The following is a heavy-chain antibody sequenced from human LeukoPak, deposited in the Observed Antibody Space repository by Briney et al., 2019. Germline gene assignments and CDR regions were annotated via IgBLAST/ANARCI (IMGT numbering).Heavy chain of an antibody. CDR1: GFTFSNYA. V-gene: IGHV3-23*01. CDR2: ISGSGGST. Sequence: GGSLRLSCAASGFTFSNYAMNWVRQAPGKGLEWVSAISGSGGSTYYADSVKGRFTISRDNSKNMLYLQMNSLRAEDTAVYYCAKARYYYDSSGYLPWGQGTLVTVSS. CDR3: AKARYYYDSSGYLP. J-gene: IGHJ5*02. D-gene: IGHD3-22*01.